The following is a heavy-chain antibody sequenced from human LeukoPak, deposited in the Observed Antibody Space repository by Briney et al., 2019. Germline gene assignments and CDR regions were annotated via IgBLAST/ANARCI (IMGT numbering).Heavy chain of an antibody. CDR1: GGSMSGFH. D-gene: IGHD5-18*01. CDR3: ARVDTSRVHS. V-gene: IGHV4-59*13. Sequence: PSETLSLTCTVSGGSMSGFHWSWIRQPPKKGLVFIGYIYYSGSTHYNPSLQSRVTISIDTSKNQFSLKLTSVTAADTAVYYCARVDTSRVHSWGQGTLVTVSS. J-gene: IGHJ4*02. CDR2: IYYSGST.